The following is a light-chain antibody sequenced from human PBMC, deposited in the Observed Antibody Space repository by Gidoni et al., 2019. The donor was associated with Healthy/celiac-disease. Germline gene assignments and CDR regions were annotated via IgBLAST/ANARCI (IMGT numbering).Light chain of an antibody. Sequence: IVLPQSPGTLSLSPGERATLSCSASQSVSSSYLAWYQQKPGQAPRLLIYGASSRATGIPDRFSGSGSGTDFTLTISRLEPEDFAVYYCQQYGSSPLTFGGGTKVEIK. CDR3: QQYGSSPLT. CDR1: QSVSSSY. V-gene: IGKV3-20*01. CDR2: GAS. J-gene: IGKJ4*01.